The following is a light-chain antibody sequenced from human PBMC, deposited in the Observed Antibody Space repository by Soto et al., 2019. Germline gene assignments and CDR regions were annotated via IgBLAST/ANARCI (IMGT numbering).Light chain of an antibody. CDR2: DAS. Sequence: PGERATLSCRASQRVSSYLAWYQQRPGQAPRLLIYDASNRSTGIPARFSGSGSGTDFTLTISSLEPEDFAVYYCQQRSNWLFTFGPGTKVDIK. CDR3: QQRSNWLFT. CDR1: QRVSSY. J-gene: IGKJ3*01. V-gene: IGKV3-11*01.